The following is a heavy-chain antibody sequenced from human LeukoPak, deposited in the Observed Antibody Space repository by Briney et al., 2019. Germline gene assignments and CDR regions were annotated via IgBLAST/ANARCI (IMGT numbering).Heavy chain of an antibody. CDR2: IKQDGSEK. CDR3: ARSTSGLDY. D-gene: IGHD2-8*02. CDR1: GFIFSNYW. Sequence: PGGSLRLSCAASGFIFSNYWMGWVRQAPGKGLQWVANIKQDGSEKYYVESVKGRFTVSRDNAKNSLYLQMNSLRAEDTAVYYCARSTSGLDYWGQGTLVTVSS. J-gene: IGHJ4*02. V-gene: IGHV3-7*03.